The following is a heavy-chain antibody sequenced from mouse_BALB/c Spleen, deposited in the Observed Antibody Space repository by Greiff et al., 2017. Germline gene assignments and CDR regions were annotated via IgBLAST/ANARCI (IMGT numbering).Heavy chain of an antibody. D-gene: IGHD2-10*02. CDR2: SRNKANDYTT. CDR1: GFTFSDFY. J-gene: IGHJ3*01. Sequence: EVQGVESGGGLVQPGGSLRLSCATSGFTFSDFYMEWVRQPPGKRLEWIAASRNKANDYTTEYSASVKGRFIVSRDTSQSILYLQMNALRAEDTAIYYCAREAYGKAWFAYWGQGTLVTVSA. V-gene: IGHV7-1*02. CDR3: AREAYGKAWFAY.